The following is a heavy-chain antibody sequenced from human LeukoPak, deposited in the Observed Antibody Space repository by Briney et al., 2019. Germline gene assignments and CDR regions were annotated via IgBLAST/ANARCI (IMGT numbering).Heavy chain of an antibody. CDR1: GFTFSTFA. CDR3: GRGGMGEYTGYDDF. D-gene: IGHD5-12*01. CDR2: IKHDGSED. V-gene: IGHV3-7*01. J-gene: IGHJ4*02. Sequence: GGSLRLSCAASGFTFSTFAMIWVRQAPGKGLEWVANIKHDGSEDHYVDSVRGRFTISRDNAKNSLFLQMNSLRAEDTAVYYCGRGGMGEYTGYDDFWGQGTLVTVSS.